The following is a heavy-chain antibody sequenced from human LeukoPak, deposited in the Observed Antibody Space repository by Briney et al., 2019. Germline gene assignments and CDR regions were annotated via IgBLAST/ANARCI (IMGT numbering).Heavy chain of an antibody. D-gene: IGHD1-14*01. CDR3: ARRGGTPFYDY. V-gene: IGHV5-51*01. CDR2: IYPGDSDT. Sequence: GESLKISCKGSGYNFTNYWIGWVRQMPGKGLEWMGIIYPGDSDTTYSLSFQGQVTISADKSISTAYLQWSSLKASDTAMYYCARRGGTPFYDYWGQGTLVTVSP. J-gene: IGHJ4*02. CDR1: GYNFTNYW.